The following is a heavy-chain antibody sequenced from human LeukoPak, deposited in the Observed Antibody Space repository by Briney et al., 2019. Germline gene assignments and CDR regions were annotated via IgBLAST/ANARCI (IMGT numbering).Heavy chain of an antibody. J-gene: IGHJ5*02. D-gene: IGHD2-15*01. V-gene: IGHV1-2*06. Sequence: ASVKVSCKASGYTFTGYYMHWVRQAPGQGLEWMGRINPNSGGTNYAQKFQGRVTMTRDTSISTAYMELSRLRTDGTAVYYRARERRYCSGGSCYALYNWFDPWGQGTLVTVSS. CDR1: GYTFTGYY. CDR2: INPNSGGT. CDR3: ARERRYCSGGSCYALYNWFDP.